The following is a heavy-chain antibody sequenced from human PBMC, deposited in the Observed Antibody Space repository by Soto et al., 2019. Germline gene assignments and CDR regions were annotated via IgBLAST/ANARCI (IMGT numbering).Heavy chain of an antibody. J-gene: IGHJ4*02. CDR3: ARHGSH. V-gene: IGHV4-39*01. CDR1: GVSISSSSYY. CDR2: IYFSGKT. Sequence: SETLSLTCTVSGVSISSSSYYRGWIRQTPGKGLEWIGTIYFSGKTYYNPSLKSRLTISVDRSKNQFALNLTSVTAADTAVYYCARHGSHWGPGTLVTVSS.